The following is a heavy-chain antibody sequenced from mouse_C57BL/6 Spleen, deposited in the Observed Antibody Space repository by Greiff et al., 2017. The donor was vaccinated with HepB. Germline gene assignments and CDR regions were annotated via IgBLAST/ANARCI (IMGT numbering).Heavy chain of an antibody. CDR1: GYTFTSYW. J-gene: IGHJ3*01. CDR2: VYPGSGGT. V-gene: IGHV1-55*01. Sequence: VQLQQPGAELLKPGASVKMSCKASGYTFTSYWITWVKQRPGQGLEWIGDVYPGSGGTNYNEKFKRKATLTVDKPSSTAYMQLSSLTSEDSAVYYCARGYGSSSFAYWGQGTLVTVSA. D-gene: IGHD1-1*01. CDR3: ARGYGSSSFAY.